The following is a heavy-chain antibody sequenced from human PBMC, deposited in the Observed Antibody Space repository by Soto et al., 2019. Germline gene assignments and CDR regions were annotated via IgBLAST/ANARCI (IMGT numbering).Heavy chain of an antibody. V-gene: IGHV3-74*01. J-gene: IGHJ3*02. CDR2: INGDGTRA. CDR3: ARGGAAGRGDAIDI. CDR1: GFTFRNQW. Sequence: EVQLEESGGGSVQLGASLRVSCVASGFTFRNQWMHWVRQVPGKGLVWVCRINGDGTRASYADFVKGRFTISRDNAQNLLFLQLNSRRVDDTGVYHCARGGAAGRGDAIDIWGPGTTVAVSS. D-gene: IGHD3-10*01.